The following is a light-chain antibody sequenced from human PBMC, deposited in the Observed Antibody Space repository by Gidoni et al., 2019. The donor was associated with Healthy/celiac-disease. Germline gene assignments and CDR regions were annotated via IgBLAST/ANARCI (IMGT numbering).Light chain of an antibody. Sequence: SYELTQPPSLSVSPGQTASITCSGDKLGDKYACWYQQKPGQSPVLVIYQDSKRPSGIPERFSGSNSGNTATLTISGTQAMDEADYYCQAWDSSTAWEVVFGGGTKLTVL. J-gene: IGLJ2*01. CDR1: KLGDKY. CDR3: QAWDSSTAWEVV. CDR2: QDS. V-gene: IGLV3-1*01.